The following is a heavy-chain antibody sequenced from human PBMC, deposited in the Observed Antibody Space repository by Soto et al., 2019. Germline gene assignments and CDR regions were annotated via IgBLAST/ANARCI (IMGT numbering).Heavy chain of an antibody. CDR3: ASSIN. J-gene: IGHJ4*02. V-gene: IGHV3-33*01. CDR1: GFAFSSYG. Sequence: GGSLRLSCAASGFAFSSYGMHWVRQAPGKGLDWVAVIWSDGSNKDYAESVKGRFTISRDNSKNTLYLQMNSLRADDTAVSYCASSINWGQGTLVTVSS. CDR2: IWSDGSNK.